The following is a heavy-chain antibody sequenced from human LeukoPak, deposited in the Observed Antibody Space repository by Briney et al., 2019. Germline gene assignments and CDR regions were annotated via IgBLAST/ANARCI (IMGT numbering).Heavy chain of an antibody. CDR1: GFTFSSYA. CDR2: ISGSGGST. J-gene: IGHJ4*02. V-gene: IGHV3-23*01. CDR3: AKGKSPMILGYYFDY. D-gene: IGHD3-22*01. Sequence: GGSLRLSCAASGFTFSSYAMSWVRQAPGKGLEWVSAISGSGGSTYYADSVKGRFTISRDNSKNTLYLQMNSLRAEDTAVYYCAKGKSPMILGYYFDYWGQGTLVTVSS.